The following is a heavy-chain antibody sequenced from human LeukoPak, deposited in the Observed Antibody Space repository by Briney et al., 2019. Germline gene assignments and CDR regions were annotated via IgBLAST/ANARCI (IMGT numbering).Heavy chain of an antibody. D-gene: IGHD3-22*01. CDR3: ARAWYYYDSSGYYPFDY. Sequence: SETLSLTCAVYGGSFSGYYWSWIRQPPGRGLEWIGEINHSGSTNYNPSLKSRVTISVDTSKNRFSLKLSSVTAADTAVYYCARAWYYYDSSGYYPFDYWGQGTLVTVSS. V-gene: IGHV4-34*01. CDR2: INHSGST. CDR1: GGSFSGYY. J-gene: IGHJ4*02.